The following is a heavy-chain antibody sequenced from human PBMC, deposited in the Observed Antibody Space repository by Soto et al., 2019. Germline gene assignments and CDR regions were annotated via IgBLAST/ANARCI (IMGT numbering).Heavy chain of an antibody. CDR3: ARNMDYYSARGSGNGHGV. CDR1: GYTFTAYH. CDR2: INPKFGDT. Sequence: QVRLVQSGAEVKEPGDSVRVSCEASGYTFTAYHIHWVRQAPGQGLEWMGWINPKFGDTGYAQDFQGRVSMTSDMSISTVYMELSRLTSDDTAIYYCARNMDYYSARGSGNGHGVWGQGTTVSVFS. D-gene: IGHD3-10*02. V-gene: IGHV1-2*02. J-gene: IGHJ6*02.